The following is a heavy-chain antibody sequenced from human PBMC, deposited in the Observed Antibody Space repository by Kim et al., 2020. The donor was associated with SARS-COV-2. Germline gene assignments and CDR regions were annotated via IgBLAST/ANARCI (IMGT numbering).Heavy chain of an antibody. CDR2: MNPNSGNT. V-gene: IGHV1-8*01. Sequence: ASVKVSCKASGYTFTSYDINWVRQATGQGLEWMGWMNPNSGNTGYAQKFQGRVTMTRNTSISTAYMELSSLRSEDTAVYYCARARITIFGVVIPLLGWFDPWGQGTLVTVSS. CDR3: ARARITIFGVVIPLLGWFDP. J-gene: IGHJ5*02. CDR1: GYTFTSYD. D-gene: IGHD3-3*01.